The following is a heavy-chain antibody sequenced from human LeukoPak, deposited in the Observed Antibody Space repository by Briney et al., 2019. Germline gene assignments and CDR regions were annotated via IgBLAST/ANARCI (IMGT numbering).Heavy chain of an antibody. Sequence: GASVKVSCKASGYTFTSYGITWVRQAPGQGLEWMRWISAYNGNTNYAQRLQDRLTMTRDTSTTTAYMELRSLRSDDTAVYYCARGIDSGSPPLGTFEIWGQGTMVVVSS. CDR1: GYTFTSYG. CDR3: ARGIDSGSPPLGTFEI. CDR2: ISAYNGNT. D-gene: IGHD1-26*01. V-gene: IGHV1-18*01. J-gene: IGHJ3*02.